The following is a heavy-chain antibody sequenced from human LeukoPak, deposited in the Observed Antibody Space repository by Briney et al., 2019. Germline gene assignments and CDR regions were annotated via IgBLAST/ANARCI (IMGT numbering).Heavy chain of an antibody. V-gene: IGHV4-4*07. J-gene: IGHJ6*02. Sequence: SETLSLTCTVSGGSISSYYWSWIRQPAGKGLEWIGRIYTSGSTNYNPSLKSRVTMSVDTSKNQFSLKLSSATAADTAVYYCARDSTAGYYYYYGMDVWGQGTTVTVSS. CDR2: IYTSGST. CDR3: ARDSTAGYYYYYGMDV. CDR1: GGSISSYY.